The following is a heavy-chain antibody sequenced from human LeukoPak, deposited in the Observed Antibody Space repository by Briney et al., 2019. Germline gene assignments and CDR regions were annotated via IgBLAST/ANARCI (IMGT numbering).Heavy chain of an antibody. Sequence: GASVKVSCKASGYTFTCYYMHWVRQAPGQGPEWMGWINPNTGNPRYAQGFTGRFVFSFDTSVNTSYLQISSLKAEDSAVYYCARTFGSWSNPIFDYWGQGTLVTVSS. CDR3: ARTFGSWSNPIFDY. J-gene: IGHJ4*02. CDR1: GYTFTCYY. CDR2: INPNTGNP. V-gene: IGHV7-4-1*02. D-gene: IGHD6-13*01.